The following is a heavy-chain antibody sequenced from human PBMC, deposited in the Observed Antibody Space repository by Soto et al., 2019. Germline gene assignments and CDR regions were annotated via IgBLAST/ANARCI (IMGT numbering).Heavy chain of an antibody. V-gene: IGHV1-18*01. CDR1: GGTFTSYG. J-gene: IGHJ6*02. CDR2: ISAYNGNT. Sequence: ASVKVSCKASGGTFTSYGISWVRQAPGQGLEWMGWISAYNGNTNYAQKLQGRVTMTTDTSTSTAYMELRSLRSDDTAVYYCARASGNYDFWSGYNYYYYGMDVWGQGTTVTVSS. CDR3: ARASGNYDFWSGYNYYYYGMDV. D-gene: IGHD3-3*01.